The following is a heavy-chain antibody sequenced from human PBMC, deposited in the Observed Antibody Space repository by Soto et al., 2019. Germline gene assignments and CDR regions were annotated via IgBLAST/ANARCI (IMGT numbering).Heavy chain of an antibody. V-gene: IGHV1-69*13. J-gene: IGHJ6*02. CDR3: ASKVAEVALYYCYYYMDV. Sequence: SVKVCCKASGGTFCSYAISWVRQAPGQGLEWLRGIIPIFGTATSAQKFQGRVTITADDTTSTAYMELRSLRYEETAVYYCASKVAEVALYYCYYYMDVWGQGTTVTVSS. CDR2: IIPIFGTA. D-gene: IGHD3-10*01. CDR1: GGTFCSYA.